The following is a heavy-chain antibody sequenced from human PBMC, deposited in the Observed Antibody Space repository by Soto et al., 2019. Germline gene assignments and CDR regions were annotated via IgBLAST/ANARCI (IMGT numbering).Heavy chain of an antibody. J-gene: IGHJ5*02. CDR3: AGGLSSSWYWFDP. CDR2: IIPIFGTA. Sequence: GASVKVSCTASGGTFSIYAISWVRQAPGQGLEWMGGIIPIFGTANYAQKFQGRVTITADESTSTAYMELSSLRSEDTAVYYCAGGLSSSWYWFDPWGQGTLVTVSS. CDR1: GGTFSIYA. D-gene: IGHD6-13*01. V-gene: IGHV1-69*13.